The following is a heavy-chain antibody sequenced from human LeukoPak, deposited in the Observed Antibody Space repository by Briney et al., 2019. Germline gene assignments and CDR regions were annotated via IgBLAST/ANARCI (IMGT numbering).Heavy chain of an antibody. J-gene: IGHJ3*02. CDR3: ARDYARGAFDI. D-gene: IGHD3-10*01. CDR2: IYYSGST. Sequence: SETLSLTCTVSGGSISSYYWSWIRQPPGKGLEWIGYIYYSGSTNYNPSLKSRVTISVDTSKNQFSLKLSSVTAADTAVYYCARDYARGAFDIWGQGTMVTVSS. V-gene: IGHV4-59*12. CDR1: GGSISSYY.